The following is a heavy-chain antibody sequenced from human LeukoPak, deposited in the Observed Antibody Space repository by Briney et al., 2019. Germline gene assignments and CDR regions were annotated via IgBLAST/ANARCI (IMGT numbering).Heavy chain of an antibody. D-gene: IGHD3-22*01. J-gene: IGHJ4*02. CDR1: GFTFSSYG. Sequence: GGSLRLSCAASGFTFSSYGMHWVRQAPGKGLEWVAFIRYDGSIKYYADSVKGRFTISRDNSKNTLYLQMNSLRAEDTAVYYCASEPYYYESSGYTPGGYWGQGTLVTVSS. CDR2: IRYDGSIK. V-gene: IGHV3-30*02. CDR3: ASEPYYYESSGYTPGGY.